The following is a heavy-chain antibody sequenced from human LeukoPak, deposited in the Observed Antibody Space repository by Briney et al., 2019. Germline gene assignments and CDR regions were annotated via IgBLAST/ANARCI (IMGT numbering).Heavy chain of an antibody. Sequence: ETLSLTCAVYGGSFSGYYWSWIRQPPGKGLEWIGEINHSGSTNYNPSLKSRVTISVDTSKNQFSLKLTSVTPADTAVYYCARTTDSGSFDYWGQGTLVTVSS. CDR3: ARTTDSGSFDY. V-gene: IGHV4-34*01. D-gene: IGHD3-10*01. CDR2: INHSGST. CDR1: GGSFSGYY. J-gene: IGHJ4*02.